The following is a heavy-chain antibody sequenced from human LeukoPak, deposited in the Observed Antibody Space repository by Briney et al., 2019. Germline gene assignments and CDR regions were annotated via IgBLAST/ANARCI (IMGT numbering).Heavy chain of an antibody. J-gene: IGHJ4*02. CDR2: IIPILGIA. CDR1: GGTFSSYT. Sequence: SVKVSCKASGGTFSSYTISWVRQAPGQGLEWMGRIIPILGIANYAQKFQGRVTITADKSTSTAHMELSSLRSEDTAVYYCARVGGTGGGFDYWGQGTLVTVSS. V-gene: IGHV1-69*02. CDR3: ARVGGTGGGFDY. D-gene: IGHD1-1*01.